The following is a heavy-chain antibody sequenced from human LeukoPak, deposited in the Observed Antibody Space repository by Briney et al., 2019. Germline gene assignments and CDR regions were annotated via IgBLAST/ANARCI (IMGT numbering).Heavy chain of an antibody. J-gene: IGHJ3*02. V-gene: IGHV4-59*01. CDR2: IYYSGST. Sequence: SETLSLTCTVSGGPISSYYWSWIRQPPGKGLEWIGYIYYSGSTNYNPSLKSRVTISVDTSKNQFSLKLSSVTAADTAVYYCARNILTAGYDAFDIWGQGTMVTVSS. D-gene: IGHD3-9*01. CDR3: ARNILTAGYDAFDI. CDR1: GGPISSYY.